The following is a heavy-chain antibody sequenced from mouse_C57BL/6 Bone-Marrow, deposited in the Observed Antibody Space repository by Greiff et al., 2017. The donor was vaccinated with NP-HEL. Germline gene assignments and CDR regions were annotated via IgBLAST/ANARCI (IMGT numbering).Heavy chain of an antibody. Sequence: VQLKESGPGLVKPSQSLSLTCSVTGYSITSGYYWNWIRQFPGNKLEWMGYISYDGSNNYNPSLKNRISITRDTSKNQFFLKLNSVTTEDTATYYCARVGGYVPFDYWGQGTTLTVSS. V-gene: IGHV3-6*01. CDR2: ISYDGSN. CDR1: GYSITSGYY. CDR3: ARVGGYVPFDY. J-gene: IGHJ2*01. D-gene: IGHD3-1*01.